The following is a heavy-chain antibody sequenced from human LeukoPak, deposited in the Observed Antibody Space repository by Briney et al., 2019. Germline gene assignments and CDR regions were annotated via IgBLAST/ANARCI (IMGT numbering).Heavy chain of an antibody. CDR3: AREVVVAATDWFDP. CDR2: IYYSGGT. Sequence: SETLSLTCAVYGGSFSGYYWSWIRQPPGKGLEWIGYIYYSGGTNYNPSLKSRVTISVDTSKNQFSLKLSSVTAADTAVYYCAREVVVAATDWFDPWGQGTLVTVSS. J-gene: IGHJ5*02. CDR1: GGSFSGYY. V-gene: IGHV4-59*01. D-gene: IGHD2-15*01.